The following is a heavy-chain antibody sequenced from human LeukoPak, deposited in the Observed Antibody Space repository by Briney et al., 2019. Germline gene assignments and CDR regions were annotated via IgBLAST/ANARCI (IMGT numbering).Heavy chain of an antibody. CDR3: AREGLPYCPPDL. CDR2: ISLSGTT. D-gene: IGHD2-21*01. CDR1: GGSISSTNW. V-gene: IGHV4-4*02. Sequence: PSETLSLTCVVSGGSISSTNWWSWVRQPPGKGLEWIGEISLSGTTNYNPSLKGRVTISIDKSKNQFSLRLSSVTAADTAVYYCAREGLPYCPPDLWGQGTMVTVSS. J-gene: IGHJ3*01.